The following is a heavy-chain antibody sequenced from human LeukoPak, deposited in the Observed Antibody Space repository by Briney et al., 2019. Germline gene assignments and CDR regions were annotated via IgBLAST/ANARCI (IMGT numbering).Heavy chain of an antibody. CDR1: EYTFSDYY. CDR2: VNPKSGTT. CDR3: AREGTRVPLEV. V-gene: IGHV1-2*02. D-gene: IGHD3/OR15-3a*01. J-gene: IGHJ6*04. Sequence: ASVKVSCKGSEYTFSDYYMHWVRQAPGQGLEWMGWVNPKSGTTEYAQKFQGRVTITRDTSITTGYMELSRLTSDDTAVYYCAREGTRVPLEVWGKGTTVTVSS.